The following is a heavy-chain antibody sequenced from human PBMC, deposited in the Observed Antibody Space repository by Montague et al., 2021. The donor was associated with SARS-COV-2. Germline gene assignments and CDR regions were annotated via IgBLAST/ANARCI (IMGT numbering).Heavy chain of an antibody. D-gene: IGHD4-17*01. CDR1: GFTFSDYY. CDR3: AREPTMTTGAAGEDY. V-gene: IGHV3-11*05. J-gene: IGHJ4*02. Sequence: SLRLSCAASGFTFSDYYMSWIRQAPGKGLEWVSYISSSSGYTNYADSVKGRFTISRDNAKNSLYLQMNSLRAEDTAVYYCAREPTMTTGAAGEDYWGQGTLVTVSS. CDR2: ISSSSGYT.